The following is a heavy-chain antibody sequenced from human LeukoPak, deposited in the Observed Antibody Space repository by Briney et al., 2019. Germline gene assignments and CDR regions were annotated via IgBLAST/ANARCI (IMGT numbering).Heavy chain of an antibody. J-gene: IGHJ5*02. Sequence: SETLSITCAVYGGSFSGYYWSWIRQPPGKGLEWIGGIYFSGSTFYSPSLKSRVSISIDTSKNQFSLKLRSVTAADTAVYYCARDVRGYSGGWFESWFDPWGQGTLVTVSS. D-gene: IGHD6-19*01. V-gene: IGHV4-34*01. CDR3: ARDVRGYSGGWFESWFDP. CDR2: IYFSGST. CDR1: GGSFSGYY.